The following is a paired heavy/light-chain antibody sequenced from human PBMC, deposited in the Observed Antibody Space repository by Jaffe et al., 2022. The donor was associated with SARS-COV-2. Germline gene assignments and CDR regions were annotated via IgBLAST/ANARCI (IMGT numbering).Light chain of an antibody. V-gene: IGLV2-11*01. J-gene: IGLJ3*02. CDR2: DVY. CDR1: SSDVGNYNY. Sequence: QSALTQPRSVSGSPGQSVTISCTGTSSDVGNYNYVSWYQQHPGKAPKLMIYDVYKRPSGVPDRFSGSKSGNTASLTVSGLRAEDEADYYCCSYAGDYTLVFGGGTKLTVL. CDR3: CSYAGDYTLV.
Heavy chain of an antibody. CDR1: GASISSGDHY. V-gene: IGHV4-30-4*08. D-gene: IGHD3-22*01. Sequence: QAQLQESGPGLVKPSQTLSLTCTVSGASISSGDHYWSWVRQPPGKGLEWVGYIFYSGSTYYSPSLRSRVSISVDTSKKQFSLKLSSVTAADTAVYYCARAAFYYDSSAYFDSWGQGTLVTVSS. CDR3: ARAAFYYDSSAYFDS. CDR2: IFYSGST. J-gene: IGHJ4*02.